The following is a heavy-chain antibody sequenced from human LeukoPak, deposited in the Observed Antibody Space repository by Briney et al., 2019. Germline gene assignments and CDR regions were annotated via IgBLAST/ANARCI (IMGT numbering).Heavy chain of an antibody. CDR2: IYYNGST. Sequence: SETLSLTCTVSGGSVSSGSYYWAWIRQPPGKGLEWIASIYYNGSTYNNPSLKSRVTISVDTSRNQFSLKLSSVTATDTAVYYCASLAVAGLSEGYWGQGTLVIVSS. D-gene: IGHD6-19*01. CDR1: GGSVSSGSYY. J-gene: IGHJ4*02. V-gene: IGHV4-39*01. CDR3: ASLAVAGLSEGY.